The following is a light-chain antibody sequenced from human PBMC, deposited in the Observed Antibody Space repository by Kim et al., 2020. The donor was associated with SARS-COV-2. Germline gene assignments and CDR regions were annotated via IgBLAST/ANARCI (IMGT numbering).Light chain of an antibody. CDR2: AAS. J-gene: IGKJ4*01. Sequence: IQLTQSPSSLSASVGDRVTITCRASQGASTYLAWYQQKPAKAPKLLIYAASTLQSGVPSRFSGSGSGTHFTLSISSLQAEDFATYYWQHLRSLQLTLGGGTKVDI. CDR1: QGASTY. V-gene: IGKV1-9*01. CDR3: QHLRSLQLT.